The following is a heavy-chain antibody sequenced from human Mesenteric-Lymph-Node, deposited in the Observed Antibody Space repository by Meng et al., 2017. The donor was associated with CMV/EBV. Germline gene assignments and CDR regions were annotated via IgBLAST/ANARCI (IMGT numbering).Heavy chain of an antibody. D-gene: IGHD6-13*01. J-gene: IGHJ4*02. Sequence: ISCKASGYSFTNYWIGWVRKMPGKGLEWMGIIYPGDSDTRYSPSFQGQVTISADKSISTAYLQWSSLKASDTAMYYCASMTLATAGLYWGQGTLVTVSS. CDR3: ASMTLATAGLY. CDR1: GYSFTNYW. CDR2: IYPGDSDT. V-gene: IGHV5-51*01.